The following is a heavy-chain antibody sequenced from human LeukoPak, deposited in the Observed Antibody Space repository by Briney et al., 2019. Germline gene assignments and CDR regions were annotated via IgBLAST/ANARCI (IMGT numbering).Heavy chain of an antibody. CDR3: ASSFAEDWYGDV. V-gene: IGHV1-2*02. CDR2: INPNSGGT. D-gene: IGHD2-21*01. J-gene: IGHJ6*02. CDR1: GYTFTGDY. Sequence: ASVKVSCKASGYTFTGDYMHWVRQAPGQGLEWMGWINPNSGGTNYAQKFQGRVTMTRDTSTSTVYMELSSLRSEDTAVYYCASSFAEDWYGDVWGQGTTVTVSS.